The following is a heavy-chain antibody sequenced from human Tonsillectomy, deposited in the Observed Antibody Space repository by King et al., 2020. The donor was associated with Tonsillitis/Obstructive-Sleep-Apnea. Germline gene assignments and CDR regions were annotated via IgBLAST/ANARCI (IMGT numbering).Heavy chain of an antibody. CDR3: AREGYCSGGSCQNPHFDL. V-gene: IGHV3-48*02. D-gene: IGHD2-15*01. Sequence: VQLVESGGGLVQPGGSLRLSCAASGFTFSSYSMNWVRQAPGKGLEWGSYISSSSSTIYYADSVKGRFTIARDNAKNSLYLQMNSLRDEDTAVYYCAREGYCSGGSCQNPHFDLWGRGTLVTVSS. CDR1: GFTFSSYS. CDR2: ISSSSSTI. J-gene: IGHJ2*01.